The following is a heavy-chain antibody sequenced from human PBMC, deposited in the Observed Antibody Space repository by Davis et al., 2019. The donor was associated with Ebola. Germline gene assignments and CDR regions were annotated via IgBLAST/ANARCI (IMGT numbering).Heavy chain of an antibody. D-gene: IGHD5-18*01. CDR1: GGSISSGDFS. CDR2: IDHSGST. Sequence: MPSETLSLTCAVSGGSISSGDFSWNWVRQPPGKGLEWIGYIDHSGSTYYNPSLKSRVTISVDTSKNQFSLKLSSVTAADTAVYYCARSVHGYSYGTYYYYGMDVWGQGTTVTVSS. V-gene: IGHV4-30-2*02. J-gene: IGHJ6*02. CDR3: ARSVHGYSYGTYYYYGMDV.